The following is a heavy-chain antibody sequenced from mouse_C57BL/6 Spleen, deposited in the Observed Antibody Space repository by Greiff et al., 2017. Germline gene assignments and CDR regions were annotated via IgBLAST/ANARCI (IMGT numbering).Heavy chain of an antibody. J-gene: IGHJ2*01. CDR2: ISSGGSYT. D-gene: IGHD2-1*01. Sequence: EVMLVESGGDLVKPGGSLKLSCAASGFTFSSYGMSWVRQTPDKRLEWVATISSGGSYTYYPDSVKGRFTISRDKAKNTLYLQMSSLKSEDTAMYYCARAGDLLPRFDYGGQGTTLTVSS. CDR1: GFTFSSYG. CDR3: ARAGDLLPRFDY. V-gene: IGHV5-6*01.